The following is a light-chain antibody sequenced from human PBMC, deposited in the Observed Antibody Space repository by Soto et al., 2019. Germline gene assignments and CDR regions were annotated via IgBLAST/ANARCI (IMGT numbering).Light chain of an antibody. V-gene: IGKV1-5*03. J-gene: IGKJ1*01. CDR1: QTISSW. CDR3: QQYNSYWT. Sequence: DIPMTQSPSTLSGSVGDRVTITWRASQTISSWLAWYQQKPGKAPKLLIYKASSLESGVPSRFSGSGSGTEFTLTISSLQPDDFATYYCQQYNSYWTFGQGTKLDIK. CDR2: KAS.